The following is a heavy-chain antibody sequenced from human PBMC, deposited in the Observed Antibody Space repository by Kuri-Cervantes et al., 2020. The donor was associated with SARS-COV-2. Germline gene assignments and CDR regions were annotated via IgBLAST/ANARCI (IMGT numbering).Heavy chain of an antibody. CDR1: GFTFSSYG. V-gene: IGHV3-30*02. CDR2: IRYDGSNK. Sequence: GESLKISCAASGFTFSSYGMHWVRQAPGKGLEWVAFIRYDGSNKYYADSVKGRFTISRDNSKNTLYLQMNSLRAEDTALYYCAKDMGGDIVVVPAGLRPLYYYGMDVWGQGTTVTVSS. CDR3: AKDMGGDIVVVPAGLRPLYYYGMDV. J-gene: IGHJ6*02. D-gene: IGHD2-2*01.